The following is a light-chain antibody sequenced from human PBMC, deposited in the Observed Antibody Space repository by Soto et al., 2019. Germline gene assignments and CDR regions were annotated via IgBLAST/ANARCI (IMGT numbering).Light chain of an antibody. CDR1: QSVSNNY. V-gene: IGKV3-20*01. CDR3: QHYGKSET. J-gene: IGKJ1*01. CDR2: VAS. Sequence: EIELTQSPCTLSPSTGERATLSCRASQSVSNNYLAWYQQKPGQAPRLLIYVASNRATGIPDRFSGSGSGTDFTLTSSILQPEDFAVYYCQHYGKSETFGQGTKVDIK.